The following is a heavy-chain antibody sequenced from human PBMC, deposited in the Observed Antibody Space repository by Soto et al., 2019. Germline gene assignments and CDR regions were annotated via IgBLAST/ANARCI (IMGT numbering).Heavy chain of an antibody. Sequence: EVQLVESGGGLVKPGGSLRLSCAASDFTITNAWMNWVRQAPGKGLEWVGRIKTKAEGGATDYAAPLKGRFTISRDDSRNTIFLKMNRLKTEDKAACYCTTGSVEGIWGQGAKVNVSS. V-gene: IGHV3-15*07. CDR3: TTGSVEGI. CDR1: DFTITNAW. D-gene: IGHD2-15*01. CDR2: IKTKAEGGAT. J-gene: IGHJ4*01.